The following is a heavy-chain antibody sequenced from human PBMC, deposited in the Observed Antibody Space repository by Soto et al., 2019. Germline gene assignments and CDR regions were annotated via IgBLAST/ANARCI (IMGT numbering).Heavy chain of an antibody. CDR3: ARAAVEYSSGYIDY. CDR2: IYYSGST. Sequence: ASETLSLTCTVSGGSISSYYWSWIRQPPGKGLEWIGYIYYSGSTNYNPSLKSRVTISVDTSKNQFSLKLSSVTAADTAVYYCARAAVEYSSGYIDYWGQGTLVTLSS. CDR1: GGSISSYY. J-gene: IGHJ4*02. V-gene: IGHV4-59*01. D-gene: IGHD6-19*01.